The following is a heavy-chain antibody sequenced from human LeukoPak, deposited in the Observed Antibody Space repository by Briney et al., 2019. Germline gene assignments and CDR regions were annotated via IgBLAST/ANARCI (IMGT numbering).Heavy chain of an antibody. CDR3: ARERGVGYFDY. CDR1: GFTFSSYA. Sequence: PGGSLRLSCAASGFTFSSYAMGWVRQAPGKGLEWVSTISGSGGSTYSADSVKGRFTISRDNSKNTLYLQMNSLRAEDTAVYYCARERGVGYFDYWGQGTLVTVSS. CDR2: ISGSGGST. D-gene: IGHD2-15*01. J-gene: IGHJ4*02. V-gene: IGHV3-23*01.